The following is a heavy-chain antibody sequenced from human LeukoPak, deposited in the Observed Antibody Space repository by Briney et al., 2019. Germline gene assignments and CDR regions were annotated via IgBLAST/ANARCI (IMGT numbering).Heavy chain of an antibody. V-gene: IGHV3-21*01. D-gene: IGHD3-3*01. CDR1: GFTFSSYS. CDR3: ARDPTYYDLWSGSMDIDY. J-gene: IGHJ4*02. Sequence: NPGGSLRLSCAASGFTFSSYSMNWVRQAPGKGLEWVSSITSSSSYIYYADSVKGRFTISRDNAKNSLYLQMNSLRAEDTAVYYCARDPTYYDLWSGSMDIDYWGQGTLVTVSS. CDR2: ITSSSSYI.